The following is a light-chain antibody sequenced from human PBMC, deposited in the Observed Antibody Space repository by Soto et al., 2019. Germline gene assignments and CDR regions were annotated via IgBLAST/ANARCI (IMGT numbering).Light chain of an antibody. CDR3: CSFAGSYSYV. Sequence: QSVLTQPRSVSGSPGQSVTISCTGTSSDVGRYDYVSWYQRHPGKAPKLIVYDVTERPSGVPDRFPGSKSGNTASLTISGLQAEDEADYSCCSFAGSYSYVFGTGTKVTVL. CDR1: SSDVGRYDY. J-gene: IGLJ1*01. V-gene: IGLV2-11*01. CDR2: DVT.